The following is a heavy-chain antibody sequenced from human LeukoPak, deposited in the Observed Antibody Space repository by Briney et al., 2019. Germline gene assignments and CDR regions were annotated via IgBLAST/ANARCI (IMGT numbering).Heavy chain of an antibody. D-gene: IGHD2-8*01. CDR1: GYTFTSYG. CDR3: ARDGVYCTNGVCYRDY. J-gene: IGHJ4*02. CDR2: ISAYNGNT. V-gene: IGHV1-18*01. Sequence: ASVKVSCKASGYTFTSYGISWVRQAPGQGLEWMGWISAYNGNTNYARKLQGRVTMTTDTSTSTAYMELRSLRSDDTAVYYCARDGVYCTNGVCYRDYWGQGTLVTVSS.